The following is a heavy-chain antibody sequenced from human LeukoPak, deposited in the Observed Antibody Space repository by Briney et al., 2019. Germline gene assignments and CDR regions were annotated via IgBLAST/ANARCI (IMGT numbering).Heavy chain of an antibody. J-gene: IGHJ4*02. CDR2: IYSGGST. D-gene: IGHD4-23*01. Sequence: GGSLRLSCAASEFFVGSNYMTWVRQAPGKGLEWVSLIYSGGSTYYADSVKGRFTISRDNAKNSLYLQMNSLRAEDTAVYYCARYYAGLDYWGQGTLVTVSS. CDR1: EFFVGSNY. CDR3: ARYYAGLDY. V-gene: IGHV3-66*01.